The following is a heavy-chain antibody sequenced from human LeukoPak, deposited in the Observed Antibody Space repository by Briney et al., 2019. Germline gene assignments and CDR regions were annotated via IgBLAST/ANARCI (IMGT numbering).Heavy chain of an antibody. D-gene: IGHD3-10*01. J-gene: IGHJ5*02. CDR1: GGSISSGSYY. CDR3: ARSPMVRGKNWFDP. Sequence: SQTLSLTCTVSGGSISSGSYYWSWIRQPAGKGLEWIGRIYTSGSTNYNPSLKSRVTISVDTSKNQFSLKLSSATAADTAVYYCARSPMVRGKNWFDPWGQGTLVTVSS. CDR2: IYTSGST. V-gene: IGHV4-61*02.